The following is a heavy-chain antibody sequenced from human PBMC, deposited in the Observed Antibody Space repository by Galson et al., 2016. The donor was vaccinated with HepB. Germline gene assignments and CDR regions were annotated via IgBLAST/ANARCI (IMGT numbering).Heavy chain of an antibody. D-gene: IGHD3-3*02. CDR1: GGSFSGYY. CDR3: ARHLPTLVTYAFEI. V-gene: IGHV4-34*01. Sequence: SETLSLTCGVYGGSFSGYYWSWIRQPPGKGLEWIGDIDHSGSTNYNPSLKSRVIISVDTSKAQFPLNMTSVTAADTAVYYCARHLPTLVTYAFEIWGQGTLVTVSS. J-gene: IGHJ3*02. CDR2: IDHSGST.